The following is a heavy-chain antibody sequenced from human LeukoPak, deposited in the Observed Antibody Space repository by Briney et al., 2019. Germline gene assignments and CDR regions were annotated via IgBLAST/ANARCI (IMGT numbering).Heavy chain of an antibody. D-gene: IGHD2-2*01. CDR1: GYTFTGYY. CDR2: INPNSGGT. Sequence: ASVKVSCKASGYTFTGYYMHWVRQAPGQGLEWMGWINPNSGGTNYAQKFQGRVTMTRDTSISTAYMELSRLRSDDTAVYDCAGGGPPIVVVPAALNWFDPWGQGALVTVSS. V-gene: IGHV1-2*02. J-gene: IGHJ5*02. CDR3: AGGGPPIVVVPAALNWFDP.